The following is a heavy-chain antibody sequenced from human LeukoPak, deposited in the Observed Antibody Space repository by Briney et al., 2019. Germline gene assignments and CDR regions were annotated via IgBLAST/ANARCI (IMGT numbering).Heavy chain of an antibody. V-gene: IGHV4-34*01. CDR1: GGSFSGYY. CDR2: INHSGST. J-gene: IGHJ6*03. CDR3: ARTRGGVVTRVRNYYYYYMDV. Sequence: SETLCLTCAVYGGSFSGYYWSWIRQPPGKGLEWIGEINHSGSTNYNPSLKSRVTISVDTSKNQFSLKLSSVTAADTAVYYCARTRGGVVTRVRNYYYYYMDVWGKGTTVTISS. D-gene: IGHD4-23*01.